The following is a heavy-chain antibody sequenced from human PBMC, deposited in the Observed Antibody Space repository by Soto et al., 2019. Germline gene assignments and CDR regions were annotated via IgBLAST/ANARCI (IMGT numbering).Heavy chain of an antibody. D-gene: IGHD3-10*01. CDR1: GGSISSSNW. J-gene: IGHJ4*02. CDR3: ARERDYYGSGSYTYY. Sequence: QVQLQESGPGLVKPSGTLSLTCAVSGGSISSSNWWSWVRQPPGKGLEWIGEIYHGGTTNYNPSPQRRVTISVDQSKNQFSLELSSVTAEDTALYYCARERDYYGSGSYTYYWGQGTLVTVSS. V-gene: IGHV4-4*02. CDR2: IYHGGTT.